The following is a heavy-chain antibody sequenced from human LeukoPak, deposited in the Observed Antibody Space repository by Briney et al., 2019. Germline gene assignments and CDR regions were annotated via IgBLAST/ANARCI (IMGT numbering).Heavy chain of an antibody. Sequence: SETLSLTCTVSGDSISTSNSYWGWIRQPPGKGLEWIGSIYYSGSTYYNPSLKSRVTISVDTSKNQFSLKLSSVTAADMAVYYCARLVTMVRGVIDAFDIWGQGTMVTVSS. D-gene: IGHD3-10*01. CDR3: ARLVTMVRGVIDAFDI. CDR1: GDSISTSNSY. J-gene: IGHJ3*02. CDR2: IYYSGST. V-gene: IGHV4-39*01.